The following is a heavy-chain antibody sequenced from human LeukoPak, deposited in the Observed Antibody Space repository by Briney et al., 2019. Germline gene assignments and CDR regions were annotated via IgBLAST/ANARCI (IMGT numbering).Heavy chain of an antibody. Sequence: GGSLRLSCAASGFTFSSYGMHWVRHAPGKGLERVAVIRYDGSNKYYADTVKGRFTISRDNSKNTLYLQMNNLRAEDAAVYYCASLGGVTMIVVVEVYWGQGTLVTVSS. CDR2: IRYDGSNK. CDR1: GFTFSSYG. CDR3: ASLGGVTMIVVVEVY. D-gene: IGHD3-22*01. V-gene: IGHV3-30*02. J-gene: IGHJ4*02.